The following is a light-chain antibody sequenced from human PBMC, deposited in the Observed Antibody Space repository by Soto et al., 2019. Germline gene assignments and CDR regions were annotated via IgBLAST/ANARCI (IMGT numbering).Light chain of an antibody. V-gene: IGLV2-14*01. CDR1: GSDVGGYNY. CDR2: EVS. CDR3: SSCTISSTLV. Sequence: QSALTQPASVSGSPGQSITIYCTGTGSDVGGYNYVSWYQQHPGKAPKLIISEVSNRPSGVSNRFSGSKSGNTASLTISGLQAEDEADYYCSSCTISSTLVFGGGTKLTVL. J-gene: IGLJ2*01.